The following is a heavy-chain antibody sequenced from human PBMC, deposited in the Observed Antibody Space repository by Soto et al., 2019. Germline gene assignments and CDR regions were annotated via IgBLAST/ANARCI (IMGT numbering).Heavy chain of an antibody. V-gene: IGHV3-64D*06. CDR2: VSTSGRST. J-gene: IGHJ4*02. CDR3: VKQAHGLDGVAFDY. Sequence: XVSLLVSCSASGFIFSESTIYWVRQVPGKGLEAISAVSTSGRSTYYADSVKDRFTISRDNSKNTLFLQMGSLRPEDTAIYYCVKQAHGLDGVAFDYWGQGTQVTVSS. D-gene: IGHD2-15*01. CDR1: GFIFSEST.